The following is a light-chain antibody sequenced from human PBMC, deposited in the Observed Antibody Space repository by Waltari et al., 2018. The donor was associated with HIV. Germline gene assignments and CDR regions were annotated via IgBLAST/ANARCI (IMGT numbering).Light chain of an antibody. J-gene: IGLJ2*01. CDR1: SSDVGAYHY. Sequence: QSALTQPASVSGSPGQSITISCTGTSSDVGAYHYVSWYQLYPGKAPKVMMFEVNTRPSGVSDRFSGSKSGNTASLTISGLQVEDEAVYFCSSFGRGNTVLFGGGTKVTVL. CDR2: EVN. V-gene: IGLV2-14*01. CDR3: SSFGRGNTVL.